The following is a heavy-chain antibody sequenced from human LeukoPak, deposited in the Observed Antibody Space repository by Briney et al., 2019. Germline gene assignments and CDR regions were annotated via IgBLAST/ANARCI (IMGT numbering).Heavy chain of an antibody. Sequence: SETLSLTCTVSGGSISSYYWSWIRQPPGKGLEWIGYIYYSGSTNYNPSLKSRVTISVDTSKNQFSLKLSSVTAADTAVYYCAKVTQQLAPYDAFDIWGQGTMVTVSS. CDR3: AKVTQQLAPYDAFDI. J-gene: IGHJ3*02. V-gene: IGHV4-59*01. CDR1: GGSISSYY. CDR2: IYYSGST. D-gene: IGHD6-13*01.